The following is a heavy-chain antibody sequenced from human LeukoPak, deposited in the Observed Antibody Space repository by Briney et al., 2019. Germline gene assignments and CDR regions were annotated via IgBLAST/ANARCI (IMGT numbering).Heavy chain of an antibody. Sequence: SETLSLTCTVSGGSISSGSYYWSWIRQPAGKGLEWIGRIYTSGSTNYNPSLKSRATISLDTSKNQFSLKLSSVTAADTAVYYCARLSSLANIAARGRTWFDTWGQGSLVTVSS. J-gene: IGHJ5*02. V-gene: IGHV4-61*02. CDR2: IYTSGST. CDR1: GGSISSGSYY. D-gene: IGHD6-6*01. CDR3: ARLSSLANIAARGRTWFDT.